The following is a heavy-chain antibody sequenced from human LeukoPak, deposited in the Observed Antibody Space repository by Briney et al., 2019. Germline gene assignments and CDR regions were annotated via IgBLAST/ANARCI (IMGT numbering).Heavy chain of an antibody. D-gene: IGHD2-2*01. CDR1: GGSVSSGSYY. V-gene: IGHV4-61*02. CDR3: ARWELCSSTSCYPPGFDP. J-gene: IGHJ5*02. CDR2: IYTSGST. Sequence: SETLSLTCTVSGGSVSSGSYYWSWIRQPAGKGLEWIGRIYTSGSTNYNPSLKSRVTISVDTSKNQFSLKLSSVTAADTAVYYCARWELCSSTSCYPPGFDPWGQGTLVTVSS.